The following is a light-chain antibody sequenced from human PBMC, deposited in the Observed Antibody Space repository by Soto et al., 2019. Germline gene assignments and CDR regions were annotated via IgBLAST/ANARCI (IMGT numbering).Light chain of an antibody. CDR1: QSVSSN. Sequence: VLTQSASTLSVSPGERATLSCRASQSVSSNLAWYQQKPGQAPRLLIYGASTRATGIPARFSGSGSGTEFTLTISSLQSEDFAVYYCQQYNNWPPATFGQGTKVDIK. J-gene: IGKJ1*01. V-gene: IGKV3-15*01. CDR3: QQYNNWPPAT. CDR2: GAS.